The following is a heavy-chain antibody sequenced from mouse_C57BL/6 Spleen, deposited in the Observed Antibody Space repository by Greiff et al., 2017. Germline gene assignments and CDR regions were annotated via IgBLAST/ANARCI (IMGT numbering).Heavy chain of an antibody. J-gene: IGHJ1*03. CDR1: GFTFNTYA. Sequence: EVQRVESGGGLVQPKGSLKLSCAASGFTFNTYAMHWVRQAPGKGLEWVARIRSKSSNYATYYADSVKDRFTISREDSQSMLYLQMNNLKTEDTAMYYCVRHYDYEGYFDVWGTGTTVTVSS. CDR3: VRHYDYEGYFDV. CDR2: IRSKSSNYAT. V-gene: IGHV10-3*01. D-gene: IGHD2-4*01.